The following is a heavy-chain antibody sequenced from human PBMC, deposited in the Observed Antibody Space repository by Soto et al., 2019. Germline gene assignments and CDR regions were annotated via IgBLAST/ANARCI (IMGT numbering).Heavy chain of an antibody. CDR3: AKTIPYYAFWSGRDAFVI. D-gene: IGHD3-3*01. CDR1: GFTFTSFS. Sequence: PRVSLRLSCTASGFTFTSFSMHWARKAPRRGPQYVSAVSQNGDSTYSEDPVKGRFTISRDNSKNTLYLQMNSLRAEDTAVYYCAKTIPYYAFWSGRDAFVIWGQGTMVTVSS. J-gene: IGHJ3*02. V-gene: IGHV3-64*04. CDR2: VSQNGDST.